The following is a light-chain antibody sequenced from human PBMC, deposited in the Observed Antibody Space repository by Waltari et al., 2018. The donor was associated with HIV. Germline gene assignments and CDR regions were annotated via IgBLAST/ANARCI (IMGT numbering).Light chain of an antibody. CDR3: QQLNSYPRT. CDR1: QGISSY. V-gene: IGKV1-9*01. CDR2: AAS. J-gene: IGKJ1*01. Sequence: DIQLTQSPSFLSASVRDRVTITCRASQGISSYLAWYQQKPGKAATVLIYAASTLQGGVPSRFSGSGSGTEFTLTISSLQPEDFATYYCQQLNSYPRTFGQGTKVEIK.